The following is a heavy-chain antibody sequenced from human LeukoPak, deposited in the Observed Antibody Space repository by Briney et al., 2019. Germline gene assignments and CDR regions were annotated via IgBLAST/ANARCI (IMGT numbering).Heavy chain of an antibody. Sequence: GGSLRLSRAASGFTFSSYSMNWVRQAPGKGLEWVSYISSSSTIYYADSVKGRFTISRDNAKNSLYLQMNSLRAEDTAVYYCARDSGYSGSPDYYYYYMDVWGKGTTVTVSS. CDR1: GFTFSSYS. D-gene: IGHD1-26*01. CDR2: ISSSSTI. J-gene: IGHJ6*03. V-gene: IGHV3-48*01. CDR3: ARDSGYSGSPDYYYYYMDV.